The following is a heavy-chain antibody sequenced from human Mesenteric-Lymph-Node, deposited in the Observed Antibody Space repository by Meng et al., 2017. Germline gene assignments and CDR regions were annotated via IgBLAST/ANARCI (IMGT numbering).Heavy chain of an antibody. D-gene: IGHD1-14*01. CDR3: ARGRRNEPLFDY. J-gene: IGHJ4*02. CDR1: GCTFSSYA. CDR2: IIPIFGTA. V-gene: IGHV1-69*06. Sequence: QGHMVQSGAELMKPRSSVAGACKSLGCTFSSYAITWLRPAPGLGLEWIGGIIPIFGTANYAQKFQGRVTITADKSTSTAYMELSSLTFDDTAVYFCARGRRNEPLFDYWGQGTLVTVSS.